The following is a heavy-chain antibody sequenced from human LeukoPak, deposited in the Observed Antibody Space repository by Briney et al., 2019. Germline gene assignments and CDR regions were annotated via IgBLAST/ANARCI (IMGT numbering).Heavy chain of an antibody. D-gene: IGHD5-24*01. CDR1: GFTVSSYA. J-gene: IGHJ4*02. CDR2: IRGSGGST. CDR3: AKSGYNRFDY. V-gene: IGHV3-23*01. Sequence: GGSLRLSCSASGFTVSSYAMSWVRHAPGRGLGLVSAIRGSGGSTYYADSVKGRFTMSRDNSNNTLYLQMNTLRADDTTVCYCAKSGYNRFDYWGQGTLVTVPS.